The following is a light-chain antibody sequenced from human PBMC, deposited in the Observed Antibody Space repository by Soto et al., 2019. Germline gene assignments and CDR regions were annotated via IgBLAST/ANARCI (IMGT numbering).Light chain of an antibody. Sequence: QSALTQPASVSGSPGQSITISCTGTSSDVGGYDYVSWYQQHPGKAPKLMIYDVSNRLSGVSNRFSGSKSDNTASLTISGLQADDEADYYCSSYSGSNTLVVFGGGTKLTVL. CDR3: SSYSGSNTLVV. J-gene: IGLJ3*02. CDR2: DVS. CDR1: SSDVGGYDY. V-gene: IGLV2-14*01.